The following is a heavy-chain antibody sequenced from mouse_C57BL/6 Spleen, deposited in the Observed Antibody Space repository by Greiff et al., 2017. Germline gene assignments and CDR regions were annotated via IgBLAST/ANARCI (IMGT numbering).Heavy chain of an antibody. D-gene: IGHD1-1*01. CDR2: IYPGDGDT. Sequence: QVQLQQSGAELVKPGASVKISCKASGYAFSSYWMNWVKQRPGKGLEWIGQIYPGDGDTNYNGKFKGKATLTADKSSSTAYMQLSSLTSEDSAVYFCARTPFITTVVATDAMDYWGQGTSVTVSS. V-gene: IGHV1-80*01. CDR3: ARTPFITTVVATDAMDY. CDR1: GYAFSSYW. J-gene: IGHJ4*01.